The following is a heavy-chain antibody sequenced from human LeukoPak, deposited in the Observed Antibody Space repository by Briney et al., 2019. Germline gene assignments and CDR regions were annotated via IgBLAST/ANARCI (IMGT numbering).Heavy chain of an antibody. CDR1: GFTFSGYA. D-gene: IGHD3-22*01. V-gene: IGHV3-23*01. Sequence: GGSLRLSCAASGFTFSGYAMSWVRQAPGKGLEWVSAISGSGGSTYYADSVKGRFTISRDNSKNTLYLQMNSLRAEDTAVYYCAKDNYDSSGFLPDAFDIWGQGTMVTVSS. CDR2: ISGSGGST. CDR3: AKDNYDSSGFLPDAFDI. J-gene: IGHJ3*02.